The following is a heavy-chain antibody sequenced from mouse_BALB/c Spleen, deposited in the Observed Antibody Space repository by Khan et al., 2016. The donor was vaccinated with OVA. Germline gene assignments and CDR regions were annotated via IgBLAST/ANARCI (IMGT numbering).Heavy chain of an antibody. CDR2: INPHIGET. CDR3: SRIYRSDFDY. V-gene: IGHV1-20*02. D-gene: IGHD1-1*01. Sequence: VQLQQPGPELVKPGASVKISCKASGYSFTGYFMNWVMQSHGKSLEWIGRINPHIGETFYNPKFKGKATLTVDESSSTAHMELRSLSSEDSAVYYCSRIYRSDFDYWGQGTTLTVSS. CDR1: GYSFTGYF. J-gene: IGHJ2*01.